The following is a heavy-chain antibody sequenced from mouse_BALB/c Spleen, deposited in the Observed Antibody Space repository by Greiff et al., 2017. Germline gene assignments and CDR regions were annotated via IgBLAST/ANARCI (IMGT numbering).Heavy chain of an antibody. Sequence: DVKLVESGGGLVKPGGSLKLSCAASGFTFSSYAMSWVRQTPEKRLEWVASISSGGSTYYPDSVKGRFTISRDNARNILYLQMSSLRSEDTAMYYCARRGYDYWGQGTTLTVSS. J-gene: IGHJ2*01. CDR2: ISSGGST. D-gene: IGHD1-2*01. V-gene: IGHV5-6-5*01. CDR1: GFTFSSYA. CDR3: ARRGYDY.